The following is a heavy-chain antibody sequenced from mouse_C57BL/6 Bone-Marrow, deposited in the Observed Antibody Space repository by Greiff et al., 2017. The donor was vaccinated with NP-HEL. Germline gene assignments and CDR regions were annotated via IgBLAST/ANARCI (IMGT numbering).Heavy chain of an antibody. CDR3: ARGEYYSNYSWFAY. D-gene: IGHD2-5*01. CDR1: GFTFSSYA. J-gene: IGHJ3*01. Sequence: EVQRVESGGGLVKPGGSLKLSCAASGFTFSSYAMSWVRQTPEKRLEWVATISDGGSYTYYPDNVKGRFTISRDNAKNNLYLQMSHLKSEDTAMYYCARGEYYSNYSWFAYWGQGTLVTVSA. V-gene: IGHV5-4*01. CDR2: ISDGGSYT.